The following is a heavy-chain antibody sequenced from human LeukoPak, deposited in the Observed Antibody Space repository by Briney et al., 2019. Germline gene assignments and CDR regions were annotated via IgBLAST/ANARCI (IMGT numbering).Heavy chain of an antibody. CDR2: ISGSGGST. V-gene: IGHV3-23*01. J-gene: IGHJ4*02. CDR3: AKDQEYYDILTGYDY. CDR1: GFTFSSYA. Sequence: GGSLRLSCAASGFTFSSYAMSWVRQAPGKGLEWVSAISGSGGSTYYADSVKGRFTISRDNSRNTLYLQMNSLRAEDTAVYYCAKDQEYYDILTGYDYWGQGTLVTVSS. D-gene: IGHD3-9*01.